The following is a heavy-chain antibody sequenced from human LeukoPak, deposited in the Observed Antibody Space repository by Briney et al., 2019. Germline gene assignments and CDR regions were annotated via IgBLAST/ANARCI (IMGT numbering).Heavy chain of an antibody. D-gene: IGHD6-19*01. CDR3: ATTQMDPWLVQPPYYYYGMDV. CDR1: GGTFSSYA. Sequence: SVKVSCTASGGTFSSYAISWVRQAPGQGLEWMGGIIPIFGTANYAQKFQGRVTITADESTSTAYMELSSLRSEDTAVYYCATTQMDPWLVQPPYYYYGMDVWGQGTTVTVSS. CDR2: IIPIFGTA. J-gene: IGHJ6*02. V-gene: IGHV1-69*13.